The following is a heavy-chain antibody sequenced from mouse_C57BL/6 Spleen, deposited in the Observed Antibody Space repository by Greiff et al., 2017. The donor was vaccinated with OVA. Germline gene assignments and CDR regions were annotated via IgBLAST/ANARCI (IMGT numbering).Heavy chain of an antibody. Sequence: VQLQQSGPELVKPGASVKIPCKASGYTFTDYHMDWVKQSHGKSLEWIGDINPNTGGTIYKQKFKGKATLTVDKSSSTAYMELRSLTSEDTAGYDCSRSGDGTGFAYWGQGALVTVSA. CDR2: INPNTGGT. D-gene: IGHD2-1*01. J-gene: IGHJ3*01. CDR1: GYTFTDYH. V-gene: IGHV1-18*01. CDR3: SRSGDGTGFAY.